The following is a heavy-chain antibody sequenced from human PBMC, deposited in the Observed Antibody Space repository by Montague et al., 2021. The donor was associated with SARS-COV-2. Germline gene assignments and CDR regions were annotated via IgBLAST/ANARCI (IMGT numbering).Heavy chain of an antibody. CDR2: IFGSGAGT. CDR3: AKNGGSGSLVYWYFDL. CDR1: GFPFNTYT. D-gene: IGHD2-8*01. V-gene: IGHV3-23*01. Sequence: SLYLSASGFPFNTYTMTWVRQAPGKGLEWVSSIFGSGAGTYYADSVQGRFTISRDNSKNTLYLQLRSLRAEDTAVYYRAKNGGSGSLVYWYFDLWGRGTPVAVSS. J-gene: IGHJ2*01.